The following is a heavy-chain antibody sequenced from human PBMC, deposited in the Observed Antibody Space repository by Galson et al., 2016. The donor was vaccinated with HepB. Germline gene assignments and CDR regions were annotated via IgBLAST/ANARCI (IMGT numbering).Heavy chain of an antibody. D-gene: IGHD5/OR15-5a*01. Sequence: SVKVPCKASGGTFSSYAISWVRQAPGQGLEWMGGIIPIFGTANYAQKFQGRVTITADESTSTAYMELSSLRSEDTAVYYCARFPGILAVSNTGLDYYYYGMDVWGQGTTVSVSS. CDR3: ARFPGILAVSNTGLDYYYYGMDV. V-gene: IGHV1-69*13. CDR2: IIPIFGTA. CDR1: GGTFSSYA. J-gene: IGHJ6*02.